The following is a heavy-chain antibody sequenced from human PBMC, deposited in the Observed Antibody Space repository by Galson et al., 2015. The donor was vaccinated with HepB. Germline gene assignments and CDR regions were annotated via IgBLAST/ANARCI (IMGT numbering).Heavy chain of an antibody. CDR2: INTNTGNP. V-gene: IGHV7-4-1*02. D-gene: IGHD6-19*01. Sequence: SVKVSCKASGYTFTSYAMNWVRQAPGQGLEWMGWINTNTGNPTYAQGFTGRFVFSLDTSVSTAYLQISSLKAEDTAVYYCARVVEGIAVAGTSAAYYYYYMDVWGKGTTVTVSS. CDR1: GYTFTSYA. CDR3: ARVVEGIAVAGTSAAYYYYYMDV. J-gene: IGHJ6*03.